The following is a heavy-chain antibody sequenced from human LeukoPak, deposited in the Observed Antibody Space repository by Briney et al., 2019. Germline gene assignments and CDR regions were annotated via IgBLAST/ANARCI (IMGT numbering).Heavy chain of an antibody. V-gene: IGHV4-59*01. J-gene: IGHJ6*02. Sequence: SETLSLTCTVSGGSISSYYWSWIRQPPGEGLEWIGYIYYSGSTDYNPSLKSRVTISVDTSKNQFSLKLSSVTAADTAVYYCARGPYDFWSGYLYYYYGMDVWGQGTTVTVSS. CDR2: IYYSGST. D-gene: IGHD3-3*01. CDR1: GGSISSYY. CDR3: ARGPYDFWSGYLYYYYGMDV.